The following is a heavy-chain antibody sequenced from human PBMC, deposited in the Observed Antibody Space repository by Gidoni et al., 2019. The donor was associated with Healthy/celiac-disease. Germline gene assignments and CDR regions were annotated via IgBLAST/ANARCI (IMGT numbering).Heavy chain of an antibody. Sequence: QVQLQQWGAGLFKPSETLSLTCAVYGGSFSGYYWSWIRQPPGKGLEWIGEINHSGSTNYNPSLKSRVTISVDTSKNQFSLKLSSVTAADTAVYYCARGGDYGDSGGFDPWGQGTLVTVSS. V-gene: IGHV4-34*01. D-gene: IGHD4-17*01. CDR1: GGSFSGYY. CDR2: INHSGST. J-gene: IGHJ5*02. CDR3: ARGGDYGDSGGFDP.